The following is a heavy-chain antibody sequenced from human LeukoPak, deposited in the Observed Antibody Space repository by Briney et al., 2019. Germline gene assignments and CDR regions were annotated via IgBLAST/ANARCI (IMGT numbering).Heavy chain of an antibody. D-gene: IGHD3-3*01. V-gene: IGHV1-2*04. CDR1: GYTFTGYY. Sequence: ASVKVSCKASGYTFTGYYMHWVRQAPGQGLEWMGWINPNSGGTNYAQKFQGWVTMTRDTSISTAYMELSRLRSDDTAVYYCARAHYYDSYGMDVWGQGTTVTVSS. CDR2: INPNSGGT. J-gene: IGHJ6*02. CDR3: ARAHYYDSYGMDV.